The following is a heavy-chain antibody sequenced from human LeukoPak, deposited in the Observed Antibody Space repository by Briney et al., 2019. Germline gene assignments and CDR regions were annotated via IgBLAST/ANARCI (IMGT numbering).Heavy chain of an antibody. CDR1: GFTFSSYW. V-gene: IGHV3-48*04. CDR2: ISSSSSTI. J-gene: IGHJ4*02. CDR3: ARNDYSFRPYYFDY. Sequence: PGGSLRLSCAASGFTFSSYWMSWVRQAPGKGLEWVSYISSSSSTIYYADSVKGRFTISRDNAKNSLYLQMNSLRAEDTAVYYCARNDYSFRPYYFDYWGQGTLVTVSS. D-gene: IGHD4-11*01.